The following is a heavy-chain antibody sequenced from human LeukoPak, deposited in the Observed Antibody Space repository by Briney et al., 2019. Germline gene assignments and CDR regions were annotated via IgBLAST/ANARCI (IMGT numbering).Heavy chain of an antibody. CDR3: ARGYSNPPLEY. Sequence: QPGGSLRLSCVASGDTLIGYGMNWVRQAPGEGLEWISSISSSTTTTYYADSVRGRFTISRDSAKNSLYLHMNGLRAEDTAIYYCARGYSNPPLEYWGQGTPVTVSS. CDR1: GDTLIGYG. CDR2: ISSSTTTT. D-gene: IGHD4-11*01. V-gene: IGHV3-48*01. J-gene: IGHJ4*02.